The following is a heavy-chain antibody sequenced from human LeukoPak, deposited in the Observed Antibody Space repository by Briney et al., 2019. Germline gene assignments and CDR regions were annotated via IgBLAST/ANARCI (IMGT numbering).Heavy chain of an antibody. CDR3: AREGYTAMANYYYYYMDV. V-gene: IGHV6-1*01. J-gene: IGHJ6*03. CDR1: GDSVSSNSAA. Sequence: SQTLSLTCAISGDSVSSNSAAWNWIRQSPSRGLEWLGRTYYRSKWYNDYAVSVKSRITINPDTSKNQFSLQLNSVTPEDTAVYYCAREGYTAMANYYYYYMDVWGKGTTVTVSS. CDR2: TYYRSKWYN. D-gene: IGHD5-18*01.